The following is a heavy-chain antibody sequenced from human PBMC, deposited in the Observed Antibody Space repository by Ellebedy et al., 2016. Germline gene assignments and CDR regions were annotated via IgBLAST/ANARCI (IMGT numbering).Heavy chain of an antibody. CDR1: GYSFTGYW. J-gene: IGHJ4*02. V-gene: IGHV5-10-1*01. CDR3: ARLYGRSLDH. Sequence: GESLKISXKGSGYSFTGYWITWVRQMPGKGLEWMGRIDPSDSYTDYSPSFQGHVTISVDKPLTTAHLQWTSLKASDTAMYYCARLYGRSLDHWGQGTSVTVSA. CDR2: IDPSDSYT. D-gene: IGHD3-10*01.